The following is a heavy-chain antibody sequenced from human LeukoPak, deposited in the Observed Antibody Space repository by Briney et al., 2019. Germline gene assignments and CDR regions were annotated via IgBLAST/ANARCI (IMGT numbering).Heavy chain of an antibody. Sequence: ASVKVSCKASVYTFTSYYMHWVRQAPGQGLEWMGIINPSGGSTIYAQKFQGRVTMTRDTSTSTVYMELSSLRSEDTAVYYCARLAAAGPYFGYWGQGTLVTVSS. CDR1: VYTFTSYY. CDR2: INPSGGST. CDR3: ARLAAAGPYFGY. J-gene: IGHJ4*02. V-gene: IGHV1-46*03. D-gene: IGHD6-13*01.